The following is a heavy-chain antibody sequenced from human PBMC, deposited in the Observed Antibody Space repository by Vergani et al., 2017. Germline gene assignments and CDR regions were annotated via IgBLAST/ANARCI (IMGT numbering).Heavy chain of an antibody. Sequence: VQLVESGGVVVQPGGSLRLSCAASGFTFSSYAMHWVRQAPGKGLEWVAVISYDGSNKYYADSVKGRFTISRDNSKNTLYLQMNSLRAEDTAVYYCARIPPDSVAGTMDAFDIWGQGTMVTVSS. V-gene: IGHV3-30-3*01. J-gene: IGHJ3*02. CDR1: GFTFSSYA. D-gene: IGHD6-19*01. CDR3: ARIPPDSVAGTMDAFDI. CDR2: ISYDGSNK.